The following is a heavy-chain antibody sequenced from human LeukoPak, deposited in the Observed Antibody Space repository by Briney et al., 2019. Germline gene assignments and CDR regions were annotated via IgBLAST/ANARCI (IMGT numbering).Heavy chain of an antibody. CDR1: GDSISSTSYY. D-gene: IGHD3-10*01. CDR2: IYNSGTT. V-gene: IGHV4-39*01. J-gene: IGHJ4*01. Sequence: TASETLSLTCTVSGDSISSTSYYWDWIRQPPGKGLDWIGSIYNSGTTYYNPSLKSRVIISVDTSKNQFSLKVSSVTAADTAVYYCASRVYGLGSFNYWGQGTLVTVSS. CDR3: ASRVYGLGSFNY.